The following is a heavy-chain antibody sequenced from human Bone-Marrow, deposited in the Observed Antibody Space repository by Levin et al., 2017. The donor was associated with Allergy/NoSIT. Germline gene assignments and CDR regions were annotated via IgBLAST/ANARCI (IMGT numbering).Heavy chain of an antibody. V-gene: IGHV3-53*01. Sequence: PGASVKVSCAASGFTVSRNYMSWVRQAPGKGLEWVSVIYSGGSTYYADSVKGRFTISRDNSKNTLYLQMNSLRAEDTAVYYCARGDAEYFQDWGQGTLVTVSS. J-gene: IGHJ1*01. CDR1: GFTVSRNY. CDR2: IYSGGST. CDR3: ARGDAEYFQD.